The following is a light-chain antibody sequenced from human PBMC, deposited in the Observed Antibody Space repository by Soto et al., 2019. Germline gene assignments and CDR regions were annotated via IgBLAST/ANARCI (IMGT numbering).Light chain of an antibody. V-gene: IGKV3-11*01. CDR2: DAS. CDR1: QSFSGH. J-gene: IGKJ5*01. Sequence: EIVLTQSPDTLSLSPGERATLSCRASQSFSGHLAWYQQKPGQAPRLLIYDASKRATGIPARFSGSGSGTDFTLTISSLQPEDFATYYCQQSYSTPRTFGQGTRREIK. CDR3: QQSYSTPRT.